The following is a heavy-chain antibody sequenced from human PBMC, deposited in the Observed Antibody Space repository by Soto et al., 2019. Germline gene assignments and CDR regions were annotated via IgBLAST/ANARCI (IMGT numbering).Heavy chain of an antibody. CDR3: ASDYQWLRLFDY. Sequence: QVQLVESGGGVVQPGRSLRLSCAASGFTFSSYAMHWVRQAPGKGLEWVAVISYDGSNKYYADSVKGRFTISRDNSKNTLYLQMNSLRAEDTAVYYCASDYQWLRLFDYWGQGTLVTVSS. D-gene: IGHD5-12*01. CDR2: ISYDGSNK. J-gene: IGHJ4*02. V-gene: IGHV3-30-3*01. CDR1: GFTFSSYA.